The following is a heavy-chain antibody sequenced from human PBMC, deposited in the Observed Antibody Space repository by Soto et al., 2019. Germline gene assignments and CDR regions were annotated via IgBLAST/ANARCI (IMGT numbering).Heavy chain of an antibody. D-gene: IGHD3-9*01. CDR2: IIPIFGTA. CDR1: GGTFSSYA. J-gene: IGHJ4*02. Sequence: VASVKVSCKASGGTFSSYAISWVRQAPGQGLEWMGGIIPIFGTANYAQKFQGRVTITADESTSTAYMELSSLRSEDTAVYYCARDLGPYDILTGPLGYWGQGTLVTSPQ. CDR3: ARDLGPYDILTGPLGY. V-gene: IGHV1-69*13.